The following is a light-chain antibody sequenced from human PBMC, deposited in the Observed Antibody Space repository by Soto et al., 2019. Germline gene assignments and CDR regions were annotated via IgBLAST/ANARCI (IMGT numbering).Light chain of an antibody. CDR1: QTISSW. V-gene: IGKV1-5*03. J-gene: IGKJ1*01. CDR3: QHYNSYSEA. CDR2: KAS. Sequence: DIQMTQSPSTLSGSVGDRGTITCRASQTISSWLAWYQQKPGKAPKLLIYKASTLKSGVPSRFSGSGSGTEFTLTIRSLQPDDFATYYCQHYNSYSEAFGQGTKGDIK.